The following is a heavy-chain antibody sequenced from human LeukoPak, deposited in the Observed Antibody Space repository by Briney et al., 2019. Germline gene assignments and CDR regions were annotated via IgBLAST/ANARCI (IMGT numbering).Heavy chain of an antibody. CDR3: ARCPELELGGQHFDY. V-gene: IGHV3-9*01. CDR1: RFTFDDYA. Sequence: PGGSLRLSCAASRFTFDDYAMHWVRQAPGKGLEWVSGIRWNSGSIGYADSVKGRFTISRDNAKNSLYLQMNSLRAEDTALYYCARCPELELGGQHFDYWGQGTLVTVSS. J-gene: IGHJ4*02. D-gene: IGHD1-7*01. CDR2: IRWNSGSI.